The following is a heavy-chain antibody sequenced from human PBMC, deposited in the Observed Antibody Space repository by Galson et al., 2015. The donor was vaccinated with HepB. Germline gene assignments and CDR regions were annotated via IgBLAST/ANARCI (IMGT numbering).Heavy chain of an antibody. D-gene: IGHD6-6*01. V-gene: IGHV3-15*01. J-gene: IGHJ4*02. Sequence: SLRLSCAASGFTFSNCGMHWVRQAPGKGLEWVGHIKRKTDGGTTDYAAPVKGRFTISRDDSKNTLYLQMNTLKTEDTAVYYCTTHRGYSSSAGFDYWGQGTLVTVSS. CDR3: TTHRGYSSSAGFDY. CDR1: GFTFSNCG. CDR2: IKRKTDGGTT.